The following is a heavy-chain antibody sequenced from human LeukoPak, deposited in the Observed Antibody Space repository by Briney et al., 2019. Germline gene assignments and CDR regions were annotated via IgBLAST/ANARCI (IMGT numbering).Heavy chain of an antibody. V-gene: IGHV3-48*04. D-gene: IGHD6-6*01. CDR3: ARWPYSSSYYFDY. Sequence: GGSLRLSCAASGFTFSSYSMDWVRQAPGKGLEWVSFIRSSGDPIFYADSVKGRFTISRDNAKNSLYLQMNSLRVEDTAVYYCARWPYSSSYYFDYWGQGTLVTVSS. CDR2: IRSSGDPI. CDR1: GFTFSSYS. J-gene: IGHJ4*02.